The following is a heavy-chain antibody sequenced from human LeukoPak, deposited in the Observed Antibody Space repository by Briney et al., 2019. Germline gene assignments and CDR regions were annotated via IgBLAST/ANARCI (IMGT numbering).Heavy chain of an antibody. V-gene: IGHV4-34*01. Sequence: PSETLSLTCAVYGGSFSGYYWSWIRQPPGKGREWIGEINHSGSTNYNPSLKSRVTISVDTSKNQFSLKLSSVTAADTAVYYCARGYCSSTSCYDEEFLYYYYGMDVWGQGTTVTVSS. J-gene: IGHJ6*02. D-gene: IGHD2-2*01. CDR3: ARGYCSSTSCYDEEFLYYYYGMDV. CDR2: INHSGST. CDR1: GGSFSGYY.